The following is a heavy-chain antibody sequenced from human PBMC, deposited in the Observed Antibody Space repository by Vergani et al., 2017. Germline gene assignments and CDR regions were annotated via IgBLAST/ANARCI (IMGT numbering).Heavy chain of an antibody. CDR1: GFTFSSYA. CDR3: AKLPSRGAAEKHFDY. V-gene: IGHV3-23*01. CDR2: ISGSGGNT. D-gene: IGHD6-13*01. J-gene: IGHJ4*02. Sequence: EVQLLESGGGLVQPGGSLRLSCAASGFTFSSYAMSWVRQVPGKGLEWVSGISGSGGNTYYANSVKGRFTISRDNSKNTLYLQMNSLRAEDTAVYYCAKLPSRGAAEKHFDYWGQGTLVTVSS.